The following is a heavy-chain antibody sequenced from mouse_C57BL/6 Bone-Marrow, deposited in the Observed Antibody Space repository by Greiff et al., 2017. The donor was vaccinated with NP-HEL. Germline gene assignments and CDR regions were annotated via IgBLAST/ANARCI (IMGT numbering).Heavy chain of an antibody. Sequence: VHVKQSVAELVRPGASVKLSCTASGFNIKNTYMHWVKQRPEQGLEWIGRIDPANGNTKYAPKFQGQATITADPASNTAYLQLSSLTSEDTAIYYCARSPDGYYPYYFDYWGQGTTLTVSS. D-gene: IGHD2-3*01. V-gene: IGHV14-3*01. CDR1: GFNIKNTY. CDR3: ARSPDGYYPYYFDY. J-gene: IGHJ2*01. CDR2: IDPANGNT.